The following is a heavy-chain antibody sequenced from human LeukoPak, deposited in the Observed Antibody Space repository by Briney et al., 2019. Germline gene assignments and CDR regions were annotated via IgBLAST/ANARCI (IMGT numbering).Heavy chain of an antibody. Sequence: SGGSLRLSCAASGFTFSSYAMSWVRQAPGKGLEWVSSLSSSSSYIYYADSVKGRFTISRDNAKNSLYLQMNSLRAEDTAVYYCARGGGAYYYMAVWGKGTTVTVSS. D-gene: IGHD3-16*01. CDR3: ARGGGAYYYMAV. V-gene: IGHV3-21*01. CDR2: LSSSSSYI. J-gene: IGHJ6*03. CDR1: GFTFSSYA.